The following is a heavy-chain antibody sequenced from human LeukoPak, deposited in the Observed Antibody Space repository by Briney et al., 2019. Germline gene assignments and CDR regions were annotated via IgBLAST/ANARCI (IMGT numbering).Heavy chain of an antibody. Sequence: PGGSLRLSCAASGFTFSSYSMNWVRQAPGKGPEWVSSISSSSSYIYYADSVKGRFTISRDNAKSSLYLQMNSLRAEDTAVYYCARDHSSSIDCWGQGTLVTVSS. D-gene: IGHD6-13*01. J-gene: IGHJ4*02. CDR3: ARDHSSSIDC. V-gene: IGHV3-21*01. CDR2: ISSSSSYI. CDR1: GFTFSSYS.